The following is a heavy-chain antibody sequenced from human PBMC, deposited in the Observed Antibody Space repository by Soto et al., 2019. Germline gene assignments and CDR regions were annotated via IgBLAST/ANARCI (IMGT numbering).Heavy chain of an antibody. V-gene: IGHV1-3*01. CDR3: ARGPRRNWFYX. Sequence: ASVKVSCKASGYIFTTYAMHWVRQAPGQRLEWMGCINAGNGNTKYSQKFQGRVNITKNTSASTAYMELSSLRSEDTAVYYCARGPRRNWFYXWGQGTLVTVSX. CDR2: INAGNGNT. CDR1: GYIFTTYA. J-gene: IGHJ5*02.